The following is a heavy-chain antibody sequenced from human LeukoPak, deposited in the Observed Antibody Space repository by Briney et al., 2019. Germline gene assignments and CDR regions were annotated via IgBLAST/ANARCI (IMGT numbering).Heavy chain of an antibody. CDR1: GFTLSYYW. CDR2: RQEDGSNR. V-gene: IGHV3-7*01. J-gene: IGHJ3*02. CDR3: AREARGTRAAFDI. D-gene: IGHD1-1*01. Sequence: GASLRLSCAASGFTLSYYWMSWVRQARGKGLEWVANRQEDGSNRYYVGSVKGRFTISRDNAKNSVYLQMNSLRAEDTAVYYCAREARGTRAAFDIWGQGTMVTVS.